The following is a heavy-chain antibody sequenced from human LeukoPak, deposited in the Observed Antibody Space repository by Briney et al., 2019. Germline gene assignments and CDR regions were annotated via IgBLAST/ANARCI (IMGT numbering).Heavy chain of an antibody. CDR3: AKEAYDSSGYSLDY. CDR1: GFTFSSHS. D-gene: IGHD3-22*01. CDR2: ISYDGNIK. Sequence: GGSLRLSCSASGFTFSSHSMHWVRQAPGKGLEWVTVISYDGNIKYYADSVKGRFTISRDNSKNTLSLQMNSLRPEDTAVYYCAKEAYDSSGYSLDYWGQGTLVTVSS. V-gene: IGHV3-30-3*01. J-gene: IGHJ4*02.